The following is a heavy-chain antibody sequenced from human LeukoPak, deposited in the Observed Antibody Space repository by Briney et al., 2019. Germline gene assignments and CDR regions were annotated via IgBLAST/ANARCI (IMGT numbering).Heavy chain of an antibody. CDR2: IYYSGST. CDR1: GGSISGYY. Sequence: SETLSLTCTVSGGSISGYYWSWIRQPPGKGLEWIGYIYYSGSTNYNPSLKSRVTISVDTSKNQFSLKLSSVTAADTAVYYCARAVGDGYNSDYWGQGTLVTVSS. J-gene: IGHJ4*02. CDR3: ARAVGDGYNSDY. V-gene: IGHV4-59*01. D-gene: IGHD5-12*01.